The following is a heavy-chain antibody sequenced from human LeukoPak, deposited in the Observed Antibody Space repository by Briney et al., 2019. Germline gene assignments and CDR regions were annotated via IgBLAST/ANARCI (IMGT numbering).Heavy chain of an antibody. D-gene: IGHD6-19*01. V-gene: IGHV1-8*02. J-gene: IGHJ6*03. Sequence: ASVKVSCKASGYTFTNYYIHWVRQAPGQGLEWMGWMNPNSGNTGYAQKFQGRVTMTRNTSISTAYMELSSLRSEDTAVYYCARLSSGWYDYYYYMDVWGKGTTVTISS. CDR1: GYTFTNYY. CDR3: ARLSSGWYDYYYYMDV. CDR2: MNPNSGNT.